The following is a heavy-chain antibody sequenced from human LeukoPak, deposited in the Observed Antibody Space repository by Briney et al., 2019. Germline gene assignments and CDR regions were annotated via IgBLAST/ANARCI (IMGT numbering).Heavy chain of an antibody. V-gene: IGHV3-23*01. CDR2: ISGIGGST. Sequence: GGSLRLSCVASGFTFGSYGMSWVRQAPGKGLEWVSAISGIGGSTYYADSVKGRFTISRDSSKNTPYLQMNSLRAEDTAVYYCAKEQGTSYSSGWYRGFDYWGQGTLVTVSS. D-gene: IGHD6-19*01. J-gene: IGHJ4*02. CDR3: AKEQGTSYSSGWYRGFDY. CDR1: GFTFGSYG.